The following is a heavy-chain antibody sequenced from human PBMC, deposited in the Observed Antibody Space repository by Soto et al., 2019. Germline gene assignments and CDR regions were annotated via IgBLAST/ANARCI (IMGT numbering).Heavy chain of an antibody. Sequence: GGSLRLSCAASGFTFSNAWMNWVRQAPGKGLEWVGRIKSKTDGGTTDYAAPVKGRFTISRDDSKNTLYLQMNSLKTEDTAVYYCTPRFANYYGSGSYSSWFDPWGQGTLVTVSS. V-gene: IGHV3-15*07. CDR3: TPRFANYYGSGSYSSWFDP. CDR1: GFTFSNAW. J-gene: IGHJ5*02. CDR2: IKSKTDGGTT. D-gene: IGHD3-10*01.